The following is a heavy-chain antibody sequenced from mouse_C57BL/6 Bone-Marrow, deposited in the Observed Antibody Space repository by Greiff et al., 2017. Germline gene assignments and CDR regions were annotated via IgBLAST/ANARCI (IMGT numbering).Heavy chain of an antibody. D-gene: IGHD1-1*01. CDR3: ASYYYGSSPD. CDR1: GYAFSSSW. CDR2: IYPGDGDT. Sequence: QVQLQQSGPELVKPGASVKISCKASGYAFSSSWMNWVKQRPGKGLEWLGRIYPGDGDTNYNGKFKGKATLTADKSSSTAYMQLSSLTSEDSAVYFCASYYYGSSPDGGQGTLVTVSA. V-gene: IGHV1-82*01. J-gene: IGHJ3*01.